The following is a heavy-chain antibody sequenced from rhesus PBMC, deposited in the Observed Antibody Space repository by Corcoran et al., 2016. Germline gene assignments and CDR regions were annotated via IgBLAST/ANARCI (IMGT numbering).Heavy chain of an antibody. J-gene: IGHJ4*01. D-gene: IGHD6-25*01. CDR2: ISGSSGRT. CDR1: GYSISSGYY. CDR3: ASPFTAAGGY. Sequence: QVQLQESGPGLVKPSETLSLTCAVSGYSISSGYYWGWIRPPPGKGLDYIGYISGSSGRTYYNPSLKSRVTISKDTSKNQFSLKLSSVTAADTAVYYCASPFTAAGGYWGQGVLVTVSS. V-gene: IGHV4-99*01.